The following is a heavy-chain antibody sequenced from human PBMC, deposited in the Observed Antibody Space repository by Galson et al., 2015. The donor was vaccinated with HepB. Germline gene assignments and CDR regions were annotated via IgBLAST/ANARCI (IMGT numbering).Heavy chain of an antibody. D-gene: IGHD2-2*01. CDR2: ISSSSSTI. CDR1: GFTFSSYS. CDR3: ARGSIPAAMVNYYYYYGMDV. J-gene: IGHJ6*02. V-gene: IGHV3-48*04. Sequence: SLRLSCAASGFTFSSYSMNWVRQAPGKGLEWVSYISSSSSTIYYADSVKGRFTISRDNAKNSLYLQMNSLRAEDTAVYYCARGSIPAAMVNYYYYYGMDVWGQGTTVTVSS.